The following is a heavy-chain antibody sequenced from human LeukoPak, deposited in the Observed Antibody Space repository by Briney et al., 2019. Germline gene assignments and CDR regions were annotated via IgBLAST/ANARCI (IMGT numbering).Heavy chain of an antibody. CDR1: GFTFSDYF. J-gene: IGHJ6*03. Sequence: GGALRLSWAASGFTFSDYFMSWIRQGPGKGLEWVSHIDSSGTIYYADAVKGRAIISRDNAKNSLYLQMNSLRAEDTAVYYCATSPSSPVYLNYMDVWGKGTTVTVSS. V-gene: IGHV3-11*01. CDR3: ATSPSSPVYLNYMDV. D-gene: IGHD3-9*01. CDR2: IDSSGTI.